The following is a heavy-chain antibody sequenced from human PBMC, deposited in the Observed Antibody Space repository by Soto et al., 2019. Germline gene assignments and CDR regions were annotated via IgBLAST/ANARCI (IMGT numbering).Heavy chain of an antibody. CDR1: GFTFSSYG. J-gene: IGHJ4*02. V-gene: IGHV3-30*03. Sequence: QVQLVESGGGVVQPGRSLRLSCAASGFTFSSYGMHWVRQAPGKGLEWVALISKDGSNKYYVDSVKGRFTICRDNSKNTLYLQMNSLRAEDTAVYYCGGGHYFSDYWGQGTLITASS. D-gene: IGHD3-16*01. CDR3: GGGHYFSDY. CDR2: ISKDGSNK.